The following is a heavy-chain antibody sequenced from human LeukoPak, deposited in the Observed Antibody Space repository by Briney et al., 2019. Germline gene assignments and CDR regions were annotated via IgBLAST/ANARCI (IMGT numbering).Heavy chain of an antibody. D-gene: IGHD5-24*01. CDR2: ISYDGSNK. V-gene: IGHV3-30*18. J-gene: IGHJ4*02. Sequence: GGSLRLSCAASGFTFSSYGMHWARQAPGKGLEWVVVISYDGSNKYYADSVKGRFTISRDNSKNTLYLQMNSLRAEDTAVYYCAKDGSSRDGYNFDYWGQGTLVTVSS. CDR3: AKDGSSRDGYNFDY. CDR1: GFTFSSYG.